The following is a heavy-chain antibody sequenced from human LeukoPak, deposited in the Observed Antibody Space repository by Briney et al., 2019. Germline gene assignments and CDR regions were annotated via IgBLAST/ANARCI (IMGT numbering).Heavy chain of an antibody. D-gene: IGHD4-17*01. CDR1: GFTFSSYS. CDR3: ATHMASVTTSLDY. Sequence: GGSLRLSCAASGFTFSSYSMNWVRQAPGKGLEWVSSISSSSSYIYYADSVKGRFTISRDNAKNSLYLQMNSLRVEDTAVYYCATHMASVTTSLDYWGQGTLVTVSS. CDR2: ISSSSSYI. V-gene: IGHV3-21*04. J-gene: IGHJ4*02.